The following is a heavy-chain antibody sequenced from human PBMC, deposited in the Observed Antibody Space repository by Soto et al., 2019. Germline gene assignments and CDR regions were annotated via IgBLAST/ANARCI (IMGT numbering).Heavy chain of an antibody. V-gene: IGHV1-46*01. CDR3: ARAEATVRHVHFDY. Sequence: XSVKVSCKASVGTFTSYYMHWVRQAPGQGLEWMGIINPSGGSTSYAQKFQGRVTMTRDTSTSTVYMELSSLRSEYTAVYYCARAEATVRHVHFDYWGQGTLVTVSS. CDR2: INPSGGST. J-gene: IGHJ4*02. D-gene: IGHD4-4*01. CDR1: VGTFTSYY.